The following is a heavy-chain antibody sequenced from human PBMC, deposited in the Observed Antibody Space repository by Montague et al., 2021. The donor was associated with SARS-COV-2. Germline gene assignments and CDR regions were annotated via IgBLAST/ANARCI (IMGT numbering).Heavy chain of an antibody. CDR3: ARSGGKFGEAYDY. D-gene: IGHD3-10*01. J-gene: IGHJ4*02. CDR2: IYSSGTT. V-gene: IGHV4-4*07. CDR1: GGSISSYY. Sequence: SETLSLTCTVSGGSISSYYWTWIRQPAGKGLEWIGRIYSSGTTRYNGSLKSRVTLSVDTSANQFSLRVNSVTAADTAVYYCARSGGKFGEAYDYWGQGILVTGPS.